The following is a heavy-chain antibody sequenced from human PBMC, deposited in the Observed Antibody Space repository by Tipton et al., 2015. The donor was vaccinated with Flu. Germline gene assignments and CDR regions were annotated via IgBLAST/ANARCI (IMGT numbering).Heavy chain of an antibody. Sequence: TLSLTCTVSGYYISSGYYWGWIRQPPGKGLERSGSLCHSGSTYYNPSLESRATISVDTSKNQFSLKLSSVTAADTAVYYCARHALLTGITHWGQGPPVTVPS. CDR1: GYYISSGYY. CDR2: LCHSGST. D-gene: IGHD3-9*01. V-gene: IGHV4-38-2*02. J-gene: IGHJ4*02. CDR3: ARHALLTGITH.